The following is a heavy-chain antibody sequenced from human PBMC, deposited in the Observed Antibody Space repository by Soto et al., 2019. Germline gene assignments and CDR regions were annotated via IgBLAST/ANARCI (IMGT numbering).Heavy chain of an antibody. J-gene: IGHJ5*02. CDR2: IYHSGST. CDR3: ARTLTYSSYVRWFDP. CDR1: GGSVSSDIFY. V-gene: IGHV4-61*01. Sequence: SETLSLTCTVSGGSVSSDIFYWSWIRQPPGKGLEWIGYIYHSGSTNYNPSLKSRVTISVDTSKNQFSLNLRSVTAADTAVYHCARTLTYSSYVRWFDPWGQGTLVTVSS. D-gene: IGHD3-22*01.